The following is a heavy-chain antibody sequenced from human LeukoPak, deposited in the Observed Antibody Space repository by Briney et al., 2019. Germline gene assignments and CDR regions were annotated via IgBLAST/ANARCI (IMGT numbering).Heavy chain of an antibody. V-gene: IGHV3-21*04. CDR2: ITSDSSYV. CDR3: AKGRVGAIDY. D-gene: IGHD1-26*01. J-gene: IGHJ4*02. Sequence: GGSLRLSCAASGFTFSSYNMNWVRQAPGKGLEWVSSITSDSSYVFYADSVKGRFTISRDNAENSLYLQMSSLRAEDTAVYYCAKGRVGAIDYWGQGTLVTVSS. CDR1: GFTFSSYN.